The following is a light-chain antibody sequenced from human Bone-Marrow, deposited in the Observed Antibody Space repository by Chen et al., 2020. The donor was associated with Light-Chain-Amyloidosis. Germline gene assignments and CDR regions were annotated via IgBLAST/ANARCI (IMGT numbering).Light chain of an antibody. CDR2: GKN. J-gene: IGLJ2*01. CDR3: DSRDSSDNHLV. V-gene: IGLV3-19*01. Sequence: SSELTQDPAVSVALGQTVRITCQGDSLRSYYASWYQQKPGQAPVLVIYGKNNRPSGIPDRFPGSSSGNTASLTITGAQAEDEAGCCCDSRDSSDNHLVFGGGTKLTVL. CDR1: SLRSYY.